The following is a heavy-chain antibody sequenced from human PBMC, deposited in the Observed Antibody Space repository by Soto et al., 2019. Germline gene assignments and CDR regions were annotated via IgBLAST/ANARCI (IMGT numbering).Heavy chain of an antibody. V-gene: IGHV3-66*01. CDR2: IYSGGST. CDR3: ARDQGYSHY. J-gene: IGHJ4*02. CDR1: AFTASSNR. D-gene: IGHD5-18*01. Sequence: PGGSLRLPWAASAFTASSNRMLWVRQAPGKGLEWVSVIYSGGSTYYADSVKGRFTISRDNSKNTLYLQMNSLRAEDTAVYYCARDQGYSHYWGQGTLVTVSS.